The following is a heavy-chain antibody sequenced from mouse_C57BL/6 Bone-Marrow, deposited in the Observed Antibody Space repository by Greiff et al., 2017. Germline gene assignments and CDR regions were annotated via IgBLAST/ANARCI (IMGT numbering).Heavy chain of an antibody. Sequence: QVQLQQPGAELVRPGSSVKLSCKASGYTFTSYWMHWVKQRPIQGLEWIGNIDPSDSETHYNQKFKDKATLTVDKSSSTAYMQLSSLTSEDSAVYYCARSEYYGSRGFAYWGQGTLVTVSA. V-gene: IGHV1-52*01. CDR2: IDPSDSET. D-gene: IGHD1-1*01. J-gene: IGHJ3*01. CDR3: ARSEYYGSRGFAY. CDR1: GYTFTSYW.